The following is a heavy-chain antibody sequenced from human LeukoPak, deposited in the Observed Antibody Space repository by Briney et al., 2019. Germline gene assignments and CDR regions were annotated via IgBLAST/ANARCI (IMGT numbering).Heavy chain of an antibody. CDR2: ISGSGGST. CDR3: AKDISSSWYAYYFDY. D-gene: IGHD6-13*01. V-gene: IGHV3-23*01. J-gene: IGHJ4*02. CDR1: GFTFNSYG. Sequence: GGSLRLSCAASGFTFNSYGMSWVRQAPGKGLEWVSAISGSGGSTYYADSVKGRFTISRDNSKNTLYLQMNSLRAEDTAVYYCAKDISSSWYAYYFDYWGQGTLVTVSS.